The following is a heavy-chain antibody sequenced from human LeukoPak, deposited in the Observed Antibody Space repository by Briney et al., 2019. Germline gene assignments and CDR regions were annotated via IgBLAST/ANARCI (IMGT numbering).Heavy chain of an antibody. CDR2: IYYTGST. D-gene: IGHD3-10*01. CDR3: ARAKKKVTMVRGVILGTYYFDY. J-gene: IGHJ4*02. CDR1: SGSISSSTYY. Sequence: SETLSLTCTVSSGSISSSTYYWGWIRQPPGKGLEWIGTIYYTGSTYYNPSLKSRVTISVDTSKNQFSLKLTSVTAADTAIYYCARAKKKVTMVRGVILGTYYFDYWGQGTLVTVSS. V-gene: IGHV4-39*07.